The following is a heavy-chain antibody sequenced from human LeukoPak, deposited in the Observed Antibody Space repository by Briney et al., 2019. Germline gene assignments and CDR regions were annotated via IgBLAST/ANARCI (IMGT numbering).Heavy chain of an antibody. Sequence: SETLSLTCTVSGDSMRTYYWTWIRQPPGKGLEWIGNIYSSGDTNYNPTLKSRVTISVDTSNNQFSLQLNSVTAADTAVYFCARSTSSGSYGYHVYPMKVWGQGTTVTVSS. CDR3: ARSTSSGSYGYHVYPMKV. J-gene: IGHJ6*02. D-gene: IGHD1-26*01. V-gene: IGHV4-59*08. CDR1: GDSMRTYY. CDR2: IYSSGDT.